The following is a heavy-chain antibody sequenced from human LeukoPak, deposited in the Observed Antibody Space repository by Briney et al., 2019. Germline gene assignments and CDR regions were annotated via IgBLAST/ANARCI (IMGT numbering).Heavy chain of an antibody. CDR2: ISGSGGST. Sequence: GGSLRLSCAASGFTFSNYAMSWVRQAPGKGLEWVSLISGSGGSTYYADSVKGRFTISRDNSKNTLYLQMNSLKTDDTAVYYCANYGDYQYFDYWGQGTPVTVSS. D-gene: IGHD4-17*01. CDR3: ANYGDYQYFDY. V-gene: IGHV3-23*01. CDR1: GFTFSNYA. J-gene: IGHJ4*02.